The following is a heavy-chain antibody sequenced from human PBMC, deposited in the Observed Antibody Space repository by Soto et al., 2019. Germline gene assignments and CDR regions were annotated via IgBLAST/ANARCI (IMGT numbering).Heavy chain of an antibody. CDR2: ISSSSSYI. J-gene: IGHJ3*02. V-gene: IGHV3-21*01. CDR1: GFTFSSYS. Sequence: GSLRLSCAASGFTFSSYSMNWVRQAPGKGLEWVSSISSSSSYIYYADSVKGRFTISRDNAKNSLYLQMNSLRAEDTAVYYCAVLLVRGIDAFDSWGQGTMVTVSS. CDR3: AVLLVRGIDAFDS. D-gene: IGHD3-10*01.